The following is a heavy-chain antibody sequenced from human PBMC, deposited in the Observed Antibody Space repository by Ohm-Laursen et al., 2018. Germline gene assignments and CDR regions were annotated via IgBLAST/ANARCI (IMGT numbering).Heavy chain of an antibody. CDR3: ARKAAYFDY. V-gene: IGHV3-30*03. CDR1: GFTFSSYG. J-gene: IGHJ4*02. CDR2: ISYDGSNK. Sequence: RSLRLSCAASGFTFSSYGMHWVRQAPGKGLEWVAVISYDGSNKYYADSVKGRFTISRDNSKNTLYLQMNSLRAEDTAVYYCARKAAYFDYWGQGTLVTVSS. D-gene: IGHD2-15*01.